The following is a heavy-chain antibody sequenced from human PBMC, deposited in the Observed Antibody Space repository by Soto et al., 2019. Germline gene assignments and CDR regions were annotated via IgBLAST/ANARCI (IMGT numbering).Heavy chain of an antibody. D-gene: IGHD3-9*01. Sequence: GGSLRLSCAASGFTFSDYGMNLVRQAPGKGLEWVAAISGSGGSTYYADSVKGRFTISRDNSKNTLYLQMNSLRAEDTAVYYCANEGPTYYDILTGYLFDYWGQGTLVTVSS. CDR3: ANEGPTYYDILTGYLFDY. V-gene: IGHV3-23*01. CDR2: ISGSGGST. J-gene: IGHJ4*02. CDR1: GFTFSDYG.